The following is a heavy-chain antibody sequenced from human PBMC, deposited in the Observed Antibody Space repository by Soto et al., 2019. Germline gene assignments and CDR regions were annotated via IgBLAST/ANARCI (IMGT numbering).Heavy chain of an antibody. V-gene: IGHV3-23*01. CDR2: ISTTGGST. Sequence: DVQLLESGGSLVQPGGSLRLSCAASGFTFNAYSFSWVRQPPGRGLEWVSAISTTGGSTYYADSVKGRFTISRDNSQNTLYLQMNGLRAEDTAVYYCARPDGAPYRFRHWGQGALVTGSS. J-gene: IGHJ4*02. CDR1: GFTFNAYS. D-gene: IGHD2-8*02. CDR3: ARPDGAPYRFRH.